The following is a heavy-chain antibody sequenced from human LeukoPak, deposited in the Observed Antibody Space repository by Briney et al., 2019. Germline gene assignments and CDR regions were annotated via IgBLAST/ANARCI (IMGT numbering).Heavy chain of an antibody. V-gene: IGHV4-59*01. CDR3: AGSYDFWTLKIEY. Sequence: SETLSLTCTVTGGSISNFYWSWIRQPPGKGLEWIGYMYYTGSTSYNPSLKSRGTISLDTSKNQFSLTLSTVTAADTAVYYCAGSYDFWTLKIEYWGQGALVSVSS. J-gene: IGHJ4*02. D-gene: IGHD3-3*01. CDR1: GGSISNFY. CDR2: MYYTGST.